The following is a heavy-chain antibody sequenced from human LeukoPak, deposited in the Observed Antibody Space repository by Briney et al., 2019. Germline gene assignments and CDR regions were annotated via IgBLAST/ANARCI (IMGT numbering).Heavy chain of an antibody. CDR2: ILGSGGST. J-gene: IGHJ4*02. V-gene: IGHV3-23*01. Sequence: PGASLRLSCAASGFTFSNYAMSWVRQAPGKGLEWVSAILGSGGSTYYADSVKRRFTVSSDNSKSTLYLQMNSLRAEDTALYYCAKWGDYDVLTGYYVPDYWGQGTLVTVSS. CDR1: GFTFSNYA. CDR3: AKWGDYDVLTGYYVPDY. D-gene: IGHD3-9*01.